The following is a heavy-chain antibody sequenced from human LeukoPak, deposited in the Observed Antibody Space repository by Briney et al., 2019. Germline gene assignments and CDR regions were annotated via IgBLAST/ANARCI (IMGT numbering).Heavy chain of an antibody. Sequence: PGGSLRLSCAASGFTFSSYAMSWVRQAPGKGLEWVSAISGSGGSTYYADSVKGRFTISRDNSKNTLYLQMNSLRAEDTAVYYCAKSVRQWLARGMVDYWGQGTLVTVSS. CDR1: GFTFSSYA. V-gene: IGHV3-23*01. CDR2: ISGSGGST. CDR3: AKSVRQWLARGMVDY. D-gene: IGHD6-19*01. J-gene: IGHJ4*02.